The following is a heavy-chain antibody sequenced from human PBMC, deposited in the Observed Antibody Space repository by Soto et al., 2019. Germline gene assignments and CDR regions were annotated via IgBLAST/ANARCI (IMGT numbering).Heavy chain of an antibody. D-gene: IGHD3-22*01. Sequence: QVQLMQSGAEVKKPGSSVKVSCKASGGSFPSDTISWVRQAPGQGLEWLGGIVPVFGTPNHALQFQGRVTFSADGSTSRAYLELTSLRPEDMYLYYCTRPSSGYYHDAFYIWGQWTLVTVSS. CDR2: IVPVFGTP. V-gene: IGHV1-69*01. CDR1: GGSFPSDT. CDR3: TRPSSGYYHDAFYI. J-gene: IGHJ3*02.